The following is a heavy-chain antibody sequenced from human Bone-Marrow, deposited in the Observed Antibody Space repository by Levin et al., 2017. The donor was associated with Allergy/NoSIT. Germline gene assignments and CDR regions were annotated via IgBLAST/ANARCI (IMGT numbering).Heavy chain of an antibody. Sequence: GGSLRLSCAASEFTVSNNYMSWVRQAPGKGLEWVSTIYSSGVTNYADSVKGRFIISRDRSKNTLYLQMNRLRAEDTAAYYCSRKTDSNPPGAYWGQGTLVTVS. J-gene: IGHJ4*02. V-gene: IGHV3-53*01. CDR1: EFTVSNNY. D-gene: IGHD6-13*01. CDR3: SRKTDSNPPGAY. CDR2: IYSSGVT.